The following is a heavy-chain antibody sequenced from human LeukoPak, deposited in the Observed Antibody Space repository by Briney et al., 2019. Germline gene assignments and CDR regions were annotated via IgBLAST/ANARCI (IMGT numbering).Heavy chain of an antibody. Sequence: SETLSLTCTVSGGSISSYYWTWIRQPPGKGLEWIGYIYYSGSTNYNPSLKSRVTISVDTSKNQFSLKLSSVTAADTAVYYCAREDCGSTNCYFDYWGQGTLVTVSS. J-gene: IGHJ4*02. CDR2: IYYSGST. V-gene: IGHV4-59*01. CDR3: AREDCGSTNCYFDY. CDR1: GGSISSYY. D-gene: IGHD2-2*01.